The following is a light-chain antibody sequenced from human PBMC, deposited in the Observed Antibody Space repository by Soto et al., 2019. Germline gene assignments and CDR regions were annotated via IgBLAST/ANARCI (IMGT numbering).Light chain of an antibody. J-gene: IGKJ1*01. CDR1: QSVSSN. Sequence: EIVMTQSPATLSVSPGETATLSCRASQSVSSNLAWYQQKPGQAPRLLIYGASTRATDIPARFSGSGSGTEFTLTSRSLQSEDLTGYYCQQYNNFWTFGQGNKVEIK. CDR2: GAS. V-gene: IGKV3D-15*01. CDR3: QQYNNFWT.